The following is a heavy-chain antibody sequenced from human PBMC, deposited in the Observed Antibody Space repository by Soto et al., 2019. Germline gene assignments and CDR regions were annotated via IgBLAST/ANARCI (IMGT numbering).Heavy chain of an antibody. CDR2: ISGSGGST. CDR1: GFTFSSYW. CDR3: AKDPDISGFP. J-gene: IGHJ5*02. D-gene: IGHD3-22*01. V-gene: IGHV3-23*01. Sequence: GGSLRLSCAASGFTFSSYWMHWVRQAPGKGLEWVSAISGSGGSTYYADSVKGRFTISRDNSKNTLYLQMNSLRAEDTAVYYCAKDPDISGFPWGQGTLVTVSS.